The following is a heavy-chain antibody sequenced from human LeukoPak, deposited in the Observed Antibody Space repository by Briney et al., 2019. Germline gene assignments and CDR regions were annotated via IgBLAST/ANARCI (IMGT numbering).Heavy chain of an antibody. D-gene: IGHD2/OR15-2a*01. CDR3: ARHSTTWTPFDY. Sequence: SETLSLTCTVSGGSISSYYWSWIRQPPGKGLEWIGYIYYSGSINYNPSLKSRVTISVDTSKNQFSLKLSSVTAADTAVYYCARHSTTWTPFDYWGQGTLVTVSS. CDR2: IYYSGSI. CDR1: GGSISSYY. V-gene: IGHV4-59*08. J-gene: IGHJ4*02.